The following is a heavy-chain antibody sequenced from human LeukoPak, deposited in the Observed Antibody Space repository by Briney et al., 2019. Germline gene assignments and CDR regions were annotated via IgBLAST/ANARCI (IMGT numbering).Heavy chain of an antibody. Sequence: SVKVSCKASGGTFSSYAISWVRQAPGQGLEWMGGIIPIFGTANYAQKFQGRVTITADESTSTAYMELSSLRSEDTAVYYCARDLYSSGRHYYYYCGMDVWGKGTTVTVSS. D-gene: IGHD6-19*01. CDR1: GGTFSSYA. CDR3: ARDLYSSGRHYYYYCGMDV. V-gene: IGHV1-69*13. J-gene: IGHJ6*04. CDR2: IIPIFGTA.